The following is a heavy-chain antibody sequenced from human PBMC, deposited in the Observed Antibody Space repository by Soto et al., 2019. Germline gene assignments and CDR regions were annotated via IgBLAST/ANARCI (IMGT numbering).Heavy chain of an antibody. V-gene: IGHV1-18*04. CDR3: ARDRTAAGTVDY. Sequence: ASVKVSCKASGYTFTSHGIGWVRQAPGQGLEWMGWISPYTGNTNYAQNLQGRVTMTTDTSTNTAYMELRSLRSDDTAVYYCARDRTAAGTVDYWGQGTLVTVSS. CDR1: GYTFTSHG. CDR2: ISPYTGNT. D-gene: IGHD6-13*01. J-gene: IGHJ4*02.